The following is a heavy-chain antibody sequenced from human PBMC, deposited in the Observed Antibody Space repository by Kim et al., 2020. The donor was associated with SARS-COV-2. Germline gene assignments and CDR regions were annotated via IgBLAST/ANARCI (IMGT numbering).Heavy chain of an antibody. CDR2: IWYDGRNK. CDR1: GFTFSSYG. V-gene: IGHV3-33*01. D-gene: IGHD3-22*01. CDR3: ASDRGIYYYDSSGLDY. Sequence: GGSLRLSCAASGFTFSSYGMHWVRQAPGKGLEWVAAIWYDGRNKYYAGSVKGRFTISRDNSKNTLYLQMNSLRAEDTAVYYCASDRGIYYYDSSGLDYWGQGTLVTVSS. J-gene: IGHJ4*02.